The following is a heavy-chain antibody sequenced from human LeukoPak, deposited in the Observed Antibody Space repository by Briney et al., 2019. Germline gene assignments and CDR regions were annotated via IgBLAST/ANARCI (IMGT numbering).Heavy chain of an antibody. CDR1: GGSISSGSYY. CDR3: ARQLRSMTRYYYMDV. D-gene: IGHD2/OR15-2a*01. J-gene: IGHJ6*03. Sequence: TLSLTCTVSGGSISSGSYYWSWIRQPAGKGLEWIGRIYTSGSTNYSPSLKSRVTISVDTSKNQFSLKLSSVTAADTAVYYCARQLRSMTRYYYMDVWGKGTTVTISS. CDR2: IYTSGST. V-gene: IGHV4-61*02.